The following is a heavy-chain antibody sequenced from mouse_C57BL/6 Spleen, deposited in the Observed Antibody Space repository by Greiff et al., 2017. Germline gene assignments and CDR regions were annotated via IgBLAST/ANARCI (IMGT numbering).Heavy chain of an antibody. V-gene: IGHV1-63*01. D-gene: IGHD1-1*01. Sequence: QVQLKQSGAELVRPGTSVKMSCKASGYTFTNYWIGWAKQRPGHGLEWIGDIYPGGGYTKYNEKFKGKATLTADKSSSTAYMQFSSLTSEDSAIYYCARSDYYGSSYSYWYFDVWGTGTTVTVSS. CDR2: IYPGGGYT. CDR1: GYTFTNYW. CDR3: ARSDYYGSSYSYWYFDV. J-gene: IGHJ1*03.